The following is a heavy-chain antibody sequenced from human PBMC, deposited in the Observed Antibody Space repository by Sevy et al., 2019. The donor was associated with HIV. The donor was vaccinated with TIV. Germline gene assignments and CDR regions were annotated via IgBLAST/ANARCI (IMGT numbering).Heavy chain of an antibody. J-gene: IGHJ5*02. D-gene: IGHD2-2*01. V-gene: IGHV1-18*01. CDR3: ARDLSPDIVVVPAANPNWFDP. Sequence: ASVKVSCKTSGYIFTNSGITWVRQAPGQGLEWMGWIGVYNGNLKYAQKFQGRVTITADESTSTAYMELSSLRSEDTAVYYCARDLSPDIVVVPAANPNWFDPWGQGTLVTVSS. CDR1: GYIFTNSG. CDR2: IGVYNGNL.